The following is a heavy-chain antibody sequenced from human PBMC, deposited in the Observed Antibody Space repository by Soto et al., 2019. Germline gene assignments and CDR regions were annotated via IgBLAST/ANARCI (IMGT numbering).Heavy chain of an antibody. CDR1: GGTFSSYA. CDR2: TIPIFGTA. V-gene: IGHV1-69*01. J-gene: IGHJ4*02. CDR3: AITASSWSQSPQVRFDY. D-gene: IGHD6-6*01. Sequence: QVQLVQSGAEVKKPGSSVKVSCKASGGTFSSYAISWVRQAPGQGLEWMGGTIPIFGTANYAQKFQGRVTINADESTSTAYMELSSLRSEATAVYYWAITASSWSQSPQVRFDYWGQGTLVTVSS.